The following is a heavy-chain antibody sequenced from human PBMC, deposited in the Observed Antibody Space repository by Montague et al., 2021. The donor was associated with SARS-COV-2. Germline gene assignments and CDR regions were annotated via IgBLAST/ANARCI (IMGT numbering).Heavy chain of an antibody. J-gene: IGHJ6*02. D-gene: IGHD4-17*01. CDR2: ISYDGSSK. CDR1: GFTFNNYA. CDR3: ARGGQLRLPGDYDYYNYGMDV. V-gene: IGHV3-30*04. Sequence: SLRLSCAASGFTFNNYAMHWVRQAPGKGLEWVAVISYDGSSKYYADSVKGRFTISRDNSKNTLYLQMHRLRTEDTAVYYCARGGQLRLPGDYDYYNYGMDVWGQGTTVTVS.